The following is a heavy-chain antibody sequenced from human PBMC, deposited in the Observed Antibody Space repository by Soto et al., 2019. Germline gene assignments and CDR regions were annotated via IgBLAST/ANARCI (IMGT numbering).Heavy chain of an antibody. CDR3: AREGRGGAFDY. CDR2: IYYSGST. CDR1: VGSISSYY. V-gene: IGHV4-59*01. Sequence: QVQLKDPAPELLKPSETLSLTSPVSVGSISSYYWCWFRQPPGKGLEWIGYIYYSGSTNYNPSLKSRVTISVDTSKNQFSLKLSSVTAADTAVYYCAREGRGGAFDYWGQGTLVTVSS. D-gene: IGHD3-16*01. J-gene: IGHJ4*02.